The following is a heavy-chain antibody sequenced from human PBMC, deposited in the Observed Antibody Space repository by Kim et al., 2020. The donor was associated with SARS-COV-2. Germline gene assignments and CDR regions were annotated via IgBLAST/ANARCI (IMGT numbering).Heavy chain of an antibody. J-gene: IGHJ4*02. D-gene: IGHD1-26*01. CDR2: IYYSGST. Sequence: SETLSLTCTVSGGSISSSSYYWGWIRQPPGKGLEWIGSIYYSGSTYYNPSLKSRVTISVDTSKNQFSLKLSSVTAADTAVYYCARQDGRELLLGGALFDYWGQGTLVTVSS. V-gene: IGHV4-39*01. CDR3: ARQDGRELLLGGALFDY. CDR1: GGSISSSSYY.